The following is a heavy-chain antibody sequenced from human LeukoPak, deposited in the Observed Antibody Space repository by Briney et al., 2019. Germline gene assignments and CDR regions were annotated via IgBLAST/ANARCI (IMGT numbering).Heavy chain of an antibody. CDR1: GFTFSSYG. CDR3: AKEWETFTVTVFDY. V-gene: IGHV3-30*02. D-gene: IGHD4-17*01. Sequence: GGSLRLSCAASGFTFSSYGMHWVRQAPGKGLEWVAFIRYDGSNKYYADSVKGRFTISRDNSKNTLYLQMNSLRAEDTAVYYCAKEWETFTVTVFDYWGQGTLVTVSS. J-gene: IGHJ4*02. CDR2: IRYDGSNK.